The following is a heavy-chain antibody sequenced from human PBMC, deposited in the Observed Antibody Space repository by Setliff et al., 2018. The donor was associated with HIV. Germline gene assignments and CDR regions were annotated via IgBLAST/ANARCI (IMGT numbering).Heavy chain of an antibody. D-gene: IGHD1-26*01. V-gene: IGHV1-3*01. Sequence: ASVKVSCKASGYTFTSYALHWVRQAPGQRLEWMGWLNAGNGDTKYSQNFQGRVTITRDTPASTAYMELSSLRSEDTAVYYCAREPFYSGSYPGYNWFDPWGQGTLVTVSS. J-gene: IGHJ5*02. CDR1: GYTFTSYA. CDR2: LNAGNGDT. CDR3: AREPFYSGSYPGYNWFDP.